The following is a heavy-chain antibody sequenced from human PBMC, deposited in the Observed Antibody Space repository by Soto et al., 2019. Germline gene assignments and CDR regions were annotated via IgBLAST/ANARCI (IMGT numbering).Heavy chain of an antibody. CDR1: GGSLTNYG. D-gene: IGHD2-2*01. J-gene: IGHJ6*02. V-gene: IGHV1-69*12. CDR3: ARGDAIKLGVNNYYGMDV. CDR2: ISPVFGTA. Sequence: QVQLVQSGAEVKKPGSSVKVSCKASGGSLTNYGVSWVRQAPGQGLEWMAGISPVFGTANYAQQFQGRVTIAADENKSRVVKDVRSRISADTAVYYCARGDAIKLGVNNYYGMDVWGQGTTVTVSS.